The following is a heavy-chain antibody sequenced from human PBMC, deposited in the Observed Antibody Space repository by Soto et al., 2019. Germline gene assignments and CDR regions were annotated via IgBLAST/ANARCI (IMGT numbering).Heavy chain of an antibody. CDR1: GFTFSSYS. V-gene: IGHV3-48*02. CDR2: ISSSSSTI. D-gene: IGHD4-17*01. J-gene: IGHJ1*01. Sequence: EVQLVESGGGLVQPGGSLRLSCAASGFTFSSYSMNWVRQAPGKGLEWVSYISSSSSTIYYADSVKGRFTISRDNAKNSLYLQMNSLRDEDTAVYYCARGSDYGDYFYDFQHWGQGTLVTVSS. CDR3: ARGSDYGDYFYDFQH.